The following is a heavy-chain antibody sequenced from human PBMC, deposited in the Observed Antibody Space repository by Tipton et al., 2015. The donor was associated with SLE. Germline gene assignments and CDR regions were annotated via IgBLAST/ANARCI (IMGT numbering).Heavy chain of an antibody. D-gene: IGHD3-3*01. CDR3: ANSFFGSPALFDH. CDR2: VYSSGST. V-gene: IGHV4-4*07. CDR1: GGSISGYY. J-gene: IGHJ4*02. Sequence: TLSLTCTVSGGSISGYYWSWIRQPAGKGLEWIGRVYSSGSTIYNPSIKSRITLSLDTSKSQFSLKLTSVTAADTALYYCANSFFGSPALFDHWGQGILVAVSS.